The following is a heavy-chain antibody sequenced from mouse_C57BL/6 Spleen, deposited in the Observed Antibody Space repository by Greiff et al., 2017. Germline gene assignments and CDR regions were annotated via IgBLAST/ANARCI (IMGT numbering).Heavy chain of an antibody. CDR3: AREGARAYYGSSYGYFDV. Sequence: QVQLQQSGPELVKPGASVKISCKASGYTFTDYYINWVKQRPGQGLEWIGWIYPGSGNTKYNEKFKGKATLTVDTSSSTAYMQLSSLTSEDSAVYFCAREGARAYYGSSYGYFDVWGTGTTVTVSS. D-gene: IGHD1-1*01. CDR2: IYPGSGNT. V-gene: IGHV1-84*01. J-gene: IGHJ1*03. CDR1: GYTFTDYY.